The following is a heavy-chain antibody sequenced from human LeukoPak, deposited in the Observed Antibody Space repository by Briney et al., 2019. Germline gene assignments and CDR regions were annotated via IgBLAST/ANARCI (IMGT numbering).Heavy chain of an antibody. J-gene: IGHJ4*02. CDR1: GFTFSSCA. CDR2: ISSGSGHI. V-gene: IGHV3-21*01. Sequence: PGRSLRLSCAASGFTFSSCAMHWVRQAPGKGLEWVSSISSGSGHIYYADSMKGRFTISRDNAKSSLYLQMNSLRVEDTAVYYCARGDGYFTYWGQGTLVTVSS. CDR3: ARGDGYFTY.